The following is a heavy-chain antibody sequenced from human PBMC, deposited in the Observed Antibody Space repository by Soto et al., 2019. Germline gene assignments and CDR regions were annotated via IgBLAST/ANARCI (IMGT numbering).Heavy chain of an antibody. CDR3: ARRWGPTFDF. CDR1: GGSISSSSHY. V-gene: IGHV4-39*07. J-gene: IGHJ4*02. D-gene: IGHD1-26*01. Sequence: SETLSLTCIVSGGSISSSSHYWAWIRQPPGKGLEWIGTIYYSGSTYYNPSLKSRVTISVDTSKNQFSLKLSSVTAADTAVYYCARRWGPTFDFWGQGTLVTVSS. CDR2: IYYSGST.